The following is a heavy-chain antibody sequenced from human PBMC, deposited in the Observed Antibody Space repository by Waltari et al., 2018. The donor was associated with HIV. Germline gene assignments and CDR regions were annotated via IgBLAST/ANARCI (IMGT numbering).Heavy chain of an antibody. CDR1: GYTFTDYY. V-gene: IGHV1-2*02. Sequence: QVQLVQSGAEVKKPGASVKVSCKASGYTFTDYYMHWVRQAPGQGLEWLGWSKPNSGNTSYAQNVQGRVSMSRDTSIRTAYMELSRLRSDDTAVYYCARDLILYYDTSDYYPFDYWGQGTLVTVSS. CDR3: ARDLILYYDTSDYYPFDY. D-gene: IGHD3-22*01. CDR2: SKPNSGNT. J-gene: IGHJ4*02.